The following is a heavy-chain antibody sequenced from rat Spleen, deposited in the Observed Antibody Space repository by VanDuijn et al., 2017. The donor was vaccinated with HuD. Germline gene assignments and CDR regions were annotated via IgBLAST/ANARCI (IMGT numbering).Heavy chain of an antibody. J-gene: IGHJ2*01. V-gene: IGHV2-13*01. CDR2: IWGNGSP. CDR1: GFSLSNYG. CDR3: ARADIGAIYTDGI. D-gene: IGHD1-2*01. Sequence: QVQLKESGPGLVQPSQTLSLTCTVSGFSLSNYGVIWVRQPPGKGLEWMGGIWGNGSPNYNSALKSRLSISRDTSKSQVYLKMNSLQTEDTATYYCARADIGAIYTDGIWGQGVMVTVSS.